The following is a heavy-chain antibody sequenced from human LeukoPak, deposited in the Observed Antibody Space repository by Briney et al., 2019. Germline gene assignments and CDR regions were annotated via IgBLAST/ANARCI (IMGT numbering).Heavy chain of an antibody. V-gene: IGHV1-18*01. CDR3: ARGGAAAGGDF. CDR2: ISPYNGKT. J-gene: IGHJ4*02. CDR1: GGTFSSYA. D-gene: IGHD6-13*01. Sequence: ASVKVSCKASGGTFSSYAISWVRQAPGQGFEWMGWISPYNGKTNYAQKLQGRVTMTTDTSTSTAYLEVRSLTSDDTAVYYCARGGAAAGGDFWGQGTLVAVSS.